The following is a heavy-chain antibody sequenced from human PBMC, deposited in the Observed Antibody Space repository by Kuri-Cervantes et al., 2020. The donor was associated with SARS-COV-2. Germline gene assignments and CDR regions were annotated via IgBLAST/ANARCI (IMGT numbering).Heavy chain of an antibody. CDR3: ARALKPILTRLGY. CDR1: GYTFTDYY. J-gene: IGHJ4*02. D-gene: IGHD3-9*01. Sequence: ASVKVSCKASGYTFTDYYIHWVRQAPGQGLEWMGWVNPKTGGTKYAQKFQGRVTMTRDTSISTAYMELSRLRSDDTAVYYCARALKPILTRLGYWGQGTLVTVSS. V-gene: IGHV1-2*02. CDR2: VNPKTGGT.